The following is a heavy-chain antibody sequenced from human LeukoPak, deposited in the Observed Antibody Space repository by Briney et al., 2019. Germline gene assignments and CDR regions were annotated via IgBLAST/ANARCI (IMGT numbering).Heavy chain of an antibody. Sequence: PGGSLRLSCAASGFTFSSYGMSWVRQAPGKGLEWVSAISGSGGSTYYADSVKGRFTISRDNSKNTLYLQMNSLRAEDTAVYYCAKLMSVRGVIMDKNGFDYWGQGTLVTVSS. CDR3: AKLMSVRGVIMDKNGFDY. J-gene: IGHJ4*02. CDR2: ISGSGGST. V-gene: IGHV3-23*01. CDR1: GFTFSSYG. D-gene: IGHD3-10*01.